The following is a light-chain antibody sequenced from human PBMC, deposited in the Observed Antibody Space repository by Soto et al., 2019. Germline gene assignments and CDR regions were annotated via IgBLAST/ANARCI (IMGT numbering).Light chain of an antibody. Sequence: EIVLTQSPATLSLSPGERATLSCRASQSVGRDFVAWYQQKPGQAPRFLIYCASSRATDIPDRFSGSGSGTDFTLTISRLEPEDFAVYYCHQYASSPRTFGQGTKVEI. CDR3: HQYASSPRT. CDR2: CAS. J-gene: IGKJ1*01. CDR1: QSVGRDF. V-gene: IGKV3-20*01.